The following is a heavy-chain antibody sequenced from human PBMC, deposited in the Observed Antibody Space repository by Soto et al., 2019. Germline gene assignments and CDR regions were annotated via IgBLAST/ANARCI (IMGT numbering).Heavy chain of an antibody. CDR2: ISSSSSYI. Sequence: EVQLVESGGGLVKPGGSLRLSCAASGFTFSSYSMNWVRQAPGKGLEWVSSISSSSSYIYYADSVKGRFTISRDNAKNSLYLQMNSLRAEDTAVYYCAREGYCSGGSCYSGYYGMDVWGQGTTVTVSS. CDR3: AREGYCSGGSCYSGYYGMDV. V-gene: IGHV3-21*01. D-gene: IGHD2-15*01. J-gene: IGHJ6*02. CDR1: GFTFSSYS.